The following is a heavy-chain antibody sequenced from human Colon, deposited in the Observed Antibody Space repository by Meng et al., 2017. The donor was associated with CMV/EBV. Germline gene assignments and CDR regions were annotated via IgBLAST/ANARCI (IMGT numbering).Heavy chain of an antibody. CDR1: GFTFTGHY. CDR2: IDANSGGT. Sequence: QVQLVQSGAGVKEPGASVKVSCKASGFTFTGHYMHWVRQAPGQGLEWMGWIDANSGGTNYAQKFQGRLTMTRDTSISTVYMELNRLRSDDTAVYFCVRDGIRGVFFFDYWGQGTLVTVSS. CDR3: VRDGIRGVFFFDY. V-gene: IGHV1-2*02. J-gene: IGHJ4*02. D-gene: IGHD1-14*01.